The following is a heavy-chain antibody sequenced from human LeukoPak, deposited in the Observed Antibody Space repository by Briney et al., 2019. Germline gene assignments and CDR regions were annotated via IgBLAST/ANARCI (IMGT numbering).Heavy chain of an antibody. V-gene: IGHV1-2*02. CDR1: GYTFTGYY. CDR2: INPNSGGT. CDR3: ARAERVGATHNWFDP. J-gene: IGHJ5*02. Sequence: ASVKVSCKASGYTFTGYYMHWVRQAPGQGLEWMGWINPNSGGTNYAQKFQGRVTMTRDTSISTAYMELSRLRSDDTAVYYCARAERVGATHNWFDPWGQGTLVTVSS. D-gene: IGHD1-26*01.